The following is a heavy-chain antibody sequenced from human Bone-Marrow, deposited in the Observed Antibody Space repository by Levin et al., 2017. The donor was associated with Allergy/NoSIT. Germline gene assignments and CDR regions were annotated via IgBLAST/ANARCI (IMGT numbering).Heavy chain of an antibody. D-gene: IGHD6-19*01. V-gene: IGHV5-10-1*01. CDR2: IDPRDSST. Sequence: GESLKISCKASGYIFTDYWVTWVRQMPGKGLEWMGRIDPRDSSTSYSPSFHGHVTISSDKSINTAYLQWGSLQASESAMYYCARHALGSSGWHYFDSWGHGSLVTVSS. CDR3: ARHALGSSGWHYFDS. J-gene: IGHJ4*01. CDR1: GYIFTDYW.